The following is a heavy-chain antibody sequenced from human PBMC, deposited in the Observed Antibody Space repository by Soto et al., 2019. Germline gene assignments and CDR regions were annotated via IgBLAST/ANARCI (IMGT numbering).Heavy chain of an antibody. CDR1: GFTFSSYD. J-gene: IGHJ6*02. Sequence: GGSLRLSCAASGFTFSSYDMHWVRQATGKGLEWVSAIGTAGDTYYPGSVKGRFTISRENAKNSLYLQMNSLRAEDTAVYYCARYCSSTSCYQRGYGMDVWGQGTTVTVSS. CDR2: IGTAGDT. V-gene: IGHV3-13*01. D-gene: IGHD2-2*01. CDR3: ARYCSSTSCYQRGYGMDV.